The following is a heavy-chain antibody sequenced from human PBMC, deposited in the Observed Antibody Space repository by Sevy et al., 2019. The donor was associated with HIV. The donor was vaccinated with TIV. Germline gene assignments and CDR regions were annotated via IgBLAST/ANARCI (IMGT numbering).Heavy chain of an antibody. CDR1: GCTFSSYA. Sequence: GGSLRLSCAASGCTFSSYAMSWVRQAPGKGLEWVSAISGSGGSTYYADSVKGRFTISRDNSKNTLYLQMNSLRAEDTAVSYCAKVSFGITHDMDVWRKGTTVTVSS. J-gene: IGHJ6*03. CDR2: ISGSGGST. CDR3: AKVSFGITHDMDV. V-gene: IGHV3-23*01. D-gene: IGHD3-10*01.